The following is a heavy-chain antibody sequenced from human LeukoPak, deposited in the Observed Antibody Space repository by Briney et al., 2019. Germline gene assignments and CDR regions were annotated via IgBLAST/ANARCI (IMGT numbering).Heavy chain of an antibody. CDR1: GGSISSSNW. D-gene: IGHD4-23*01. CDR3: ARGGDYGGNSLDP. J-gene: IGHJ5*02. Sequence: PSETLSLTCAVSGGSISSSNWWSWVRQPPGKGLEWIGEIYHSGSTNYNPSLKSRVTISVDTSKNQFSLKLSSVTAADTAVYYCARGGDYGGNSLDPWGQGTLVTVSS. CDR2: IYHSGST. V-gene: IGHV4-4*02.